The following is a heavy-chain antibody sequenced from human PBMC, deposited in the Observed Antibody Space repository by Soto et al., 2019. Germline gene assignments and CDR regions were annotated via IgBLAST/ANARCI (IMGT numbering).Heavy chain of an antibody. Sequence: PSETLSLTCTVSGGSISSGGYYWSWIRQHPGKGLEWIGYIYYSGSTYYNPSLKSRVTISVDTSKNQFSLKLSSVTAADTAVYYCARRAYSSGWYAFDIWGQGTMVNVS. CDR3: ARRAYSSGWYAFDI. CDR1: GGSISSGGYY. D-gene: IGHD6-19*01. V-gene: IGHV4-31*03. CDR2: IYYSGST. J-gene: IGHJ3*02.